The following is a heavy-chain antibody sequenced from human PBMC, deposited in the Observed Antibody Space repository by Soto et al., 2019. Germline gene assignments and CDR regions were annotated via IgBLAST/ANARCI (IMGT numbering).Heavy chain of an antibody. Sequence: PSQTLSLTCAISGDSVSRNSAAWNWIRQSPSRGLEWLGRTYYRSRWHNDYAVSVKSRITINPDTSNNQFSLHLNPVTPEDTAVYYCARDLGYCGTTSCSEFYFDFWGQGTLVTVSS. CDR2: TYYRSRWHN. J-gene: IGHJ4*02. CDR1: GDSVSRNSAA. D-gene: IGHD2-2*03. V-gene: IGHV6-1*01. CDR3: ARDLGYCGTTSCSEFYFDF.